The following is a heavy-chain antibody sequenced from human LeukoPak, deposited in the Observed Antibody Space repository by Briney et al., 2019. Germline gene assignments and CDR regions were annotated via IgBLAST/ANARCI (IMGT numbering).Heavy chain of an antibody. D-gene: IGHD2-2*01. CDR2: IYYSGST. J-gene: IGHJ6*03. CDR1: GGSISSYY. V-gene: IGHV4-59*08. Sequence: SETLSLTCTVSGGSISSYYWSWIRQPPGKGLEWIGYIYYSGSTNYNPSLKSRVTISVDTSKNQFSLKLSSVTAADTAVYYCARGHQIVVVPAAMKGEDYYYMDVWGKGTTVTVSS. CDR3: ARGHQIVVVPAAMKGEDYYYMDV.